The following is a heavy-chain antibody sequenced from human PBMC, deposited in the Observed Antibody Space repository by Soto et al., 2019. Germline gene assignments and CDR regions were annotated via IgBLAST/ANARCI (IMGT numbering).Heavy chain of an antibody. J-gene: IGHJ4*02. V-gene: IGHV3-23*01. CDR3: AKDDDGYSYGADFAY. D-gene: IGHD5-18*01. CDR2: ISGSGGST. CDR1: WFTFSSEA. Sequence: GGSLRLSFASSWFTFSSEAVSWVRQAPWKGLEWVSAISGSGGSTYYADSVKGRFTISRDNSKNTLYLQMNSLRAEDTAVYYCAKDDDGYSYGADFAYWGQGTLVPV.